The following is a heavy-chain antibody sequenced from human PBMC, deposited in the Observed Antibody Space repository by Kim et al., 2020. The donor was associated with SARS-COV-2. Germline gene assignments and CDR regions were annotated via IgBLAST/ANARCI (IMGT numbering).Heavy chain of an antibody. J-gene: IGHJ4*02. D-gene: IGHD1-26*01. V-gene: IGHV4-59*01. Sequence: YNPSLESRVTISVDTSKNQFSLKLSSVTAADTAVYYCARDGGLVGATFDYWGQGTLVTVSS. CDR3: ARDGGLVGATFDY.